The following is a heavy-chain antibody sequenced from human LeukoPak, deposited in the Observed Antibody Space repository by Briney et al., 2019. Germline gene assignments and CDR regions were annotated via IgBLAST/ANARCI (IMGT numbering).Heavy chain of an antibody. CDR2: IYPGDSDT. J-gene: IGHJ4*02. Sequence: GEALEISYEGSGYSFSSYWIGWGRRMPGKGLEWRGIIYPGDSDTRDSPSFQGQVTISADKSISTAYLQWSSLKASDTAMYYCRISAAPWNIDYWGQGTLVTVSS. D-gene: IGHD1/OR15-1a*01. V-gene: IGHV5-51*01. CDR1: GYSFSSYW. CDR3: RISAAPWNIDY.